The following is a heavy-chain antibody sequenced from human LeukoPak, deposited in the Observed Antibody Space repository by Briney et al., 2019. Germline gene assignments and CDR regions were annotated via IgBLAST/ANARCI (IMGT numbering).Heavy chain of an antibody. J-gene: IGHJ4*02. CDR2: IDPSTGGT. D-gene: IGHD3-10*01. Sequence: GASVKVSCKASGYTFTGYYMHWVRQAPGQGLEWMGWIDPSTGGTNYAQNFQGRVTMTRDTSTTTVYMELSSLKSDDTAVYHCARGNNYGSGSLFYGWGQGTLVTVSS. CDR1: GYTFTGYY. V-gene: IGHV1-2*02. CDR3: ARGNNYGSGSLFYG.